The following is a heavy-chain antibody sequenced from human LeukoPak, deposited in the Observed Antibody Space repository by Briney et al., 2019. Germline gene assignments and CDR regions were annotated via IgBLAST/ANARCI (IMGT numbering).Heavy chain of an antibody. J-gene: IGHJ4*02. D-gene: IGHD2-2*01. V-gene: IGHV4-38-2*02. CDR3: ARASLSAMYYFDY. CDR2: IYHSGST. CDR1: GYSISSGYY. Sequence: KPSETLSLTCTVSGYSISSGYYWGWIRQPPGKGLEWIGSIYHSGSTYYNPSLKSRVTISVDTSKNQFSLKLSSVTAADTAVYYCARASLSAMYYFDYWGQGTLVTVSS.